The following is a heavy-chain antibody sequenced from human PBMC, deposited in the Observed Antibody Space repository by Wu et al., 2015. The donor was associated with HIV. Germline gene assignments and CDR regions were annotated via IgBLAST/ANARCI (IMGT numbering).Heavy chain of an antibody. CDR1: GYTFTSYG. J-gene: IGHJ4*02. CDR3: ARGTMVRGVTTLHTTQPDY. Sequence: QVQLVQSGAEVKKPGASVKVSCKASGYTFTSYGISWVRQAPGRGLEWMGWISAYNGNTNYAQKLQGRVTMTTDTSTSTAYMELRSLRSDDTAVYYCARGTMVRGVTTLHTTQPDYWGQGTLVTVSS. V-gene: IGHV1-18*01. D-gene: IGHD3-10*01. CDR2: ISAYNGNT.